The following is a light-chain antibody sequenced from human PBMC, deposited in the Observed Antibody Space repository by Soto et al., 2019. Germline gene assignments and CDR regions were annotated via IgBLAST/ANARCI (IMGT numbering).Light chain of an antibody. V-gene: IGKV3D-15*01. Sequence: EIVMTQSPATLSVSQGERATLSCRASQSVSSNLAWYQQKPGQAPRLLIYGASTRATGIPARFSGSGSGTEFTLTISSLQSEDFAVYYCQQYNNLITFGQGTRLEIK. CDR2: GAS. CDR3: QQYNNLIT. CDR1: QSVSSN. J-gene: IGKJ5*01.